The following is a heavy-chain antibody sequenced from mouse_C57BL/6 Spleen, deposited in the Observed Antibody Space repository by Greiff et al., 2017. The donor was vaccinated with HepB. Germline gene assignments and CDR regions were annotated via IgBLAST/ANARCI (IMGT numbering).Heavy chain of an antibody. Sequence: EVKVVESGGGLVKPGGSLKLSCAASGFTFSDYGMHWVRQAPEKGLEWVAYISRGSSTIYYADTVKGRFTISRDNAKNTLFLHMTSLRSEDTAMYSFARPAYDGYFDAYWGQGTPLTVSS. CDR1: GFTFSDYG. D-gene: IGHD2-3*01. J-gene: IGHJ2*01. CDR2: ISRGSSTI. V-gene: IGHV5-17*01. CDR3: ARPAYDGYFDAY.